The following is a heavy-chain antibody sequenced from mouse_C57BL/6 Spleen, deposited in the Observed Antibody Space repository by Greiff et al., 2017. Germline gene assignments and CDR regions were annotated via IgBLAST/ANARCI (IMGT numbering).Heavy chain of an antibody. J-gene: IGHJ2*01. CDR1: GYSITSGYD. D-gene: IGHD1-1*02. CDR3: ARDRWALDY. Sequence: VQLKESGPGMVKPSQSLSLTCTVTGYSITSGYDWHWIRHFPGNILEWMGYISYSGSTNYNPSLKSRISITHDTSKNHFFLKLNSVTTEDTATYYCARDRWALDYWGQGTTLTVSS. V-gene: IGHV3-1*01. CDR2: ISYSGST.